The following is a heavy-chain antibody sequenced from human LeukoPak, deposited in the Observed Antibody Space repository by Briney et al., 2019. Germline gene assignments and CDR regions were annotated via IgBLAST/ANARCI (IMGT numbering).Heavy chain of an antibody. CDR3: AKDRYSYAYEYFDC. D-gene: IGHD5-18*01. CDR2: ISYDGSNK. J-gene: IGHJ4*02. CDR1: GFTFSSYG. Sequence: PGGSLRLSCAASGFTFSSYGMHWVRQAPGKGLEWVAVISYDGSNKYYADSVKGRFTISRDNSKNTLYLQMNSLRAEDTAVYYCAKDRYSYAYEYFDCWGQGTLVTVSS. V-gene: IGHV3-30*18.